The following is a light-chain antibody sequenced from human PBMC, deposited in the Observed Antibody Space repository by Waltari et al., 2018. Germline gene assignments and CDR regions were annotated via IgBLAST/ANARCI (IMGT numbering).Light chain of an antibody. J-gene: IGLJ3*02. CDR3: AAWDDSRSGPGWV. Sequence: QSVLTQPPSASGTPGPRVTISCSGGTSNIGNNDDYCYQQPPGTPPKLPVYRTTPRPPGVPDRFSGSKSGTSASLAISGLRSEDEAAYFCAAWDDSRSGPGWVFGGGTEMTVL. V-gene: IGLV1-47*01. CDR2: RTT. CDR1: TSNIGNND.